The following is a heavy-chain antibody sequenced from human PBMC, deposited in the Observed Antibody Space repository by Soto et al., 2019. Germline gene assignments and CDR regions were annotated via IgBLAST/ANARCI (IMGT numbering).Heavy chain of an antibody. J-gene: IGHJ6*02. CDR2: INPNSGGT. CDR3: ARDQGTYYDFWSGLNYYYYGMDV. Sequence: QVQLVQSGAEVKKPGASVKVSCKASGYTFTGYYMHWVRQAPGQGLEWMGWINPNSGGTNYAQKFQGWVTMTRDTSISTAYMELSRLRSDDTAVYYCARDQGTYYDFWSGLNYYYYGMDVWGQGTTVTVSS. D-gene: IGHD3-3*01. CDR1: GYTFTGYY. V-gene: IGHV1-2*04.